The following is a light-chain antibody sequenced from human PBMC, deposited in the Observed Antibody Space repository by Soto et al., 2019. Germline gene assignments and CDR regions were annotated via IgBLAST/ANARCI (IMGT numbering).Light chain of an antibody. J-gene: IGLJ2*01. CDR3: CSYGGGNNF. CDR2: EVT. CDR1: SSDIGTYDY. V-gene: IGLV2-8*01. Sequence: QSALTQPPSASGSPGQSVTISCTGTSSDIGTYDYVSWYQQHPGQAPKLILYEVTRRPSGVPDRFSGSKSGTTASLTVSGLQAEDEADYYCCSYGGGNNFFGGGTKLTVL.